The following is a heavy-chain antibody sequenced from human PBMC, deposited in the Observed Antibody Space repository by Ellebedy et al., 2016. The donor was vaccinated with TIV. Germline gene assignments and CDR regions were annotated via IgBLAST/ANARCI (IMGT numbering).Heavy chain of an antibody. V-gene: IGHV3-7*03. CDR3: ACQTPESGSYDY. CDR1: GFTFNSYY. D-gene: IGHD1-26*01. Sequence: GESLKISCAASGFTFNSYYMTWVRQAPGKGPQWVAHIKRDGSEKYYADSVKGRFTISRDNAANSLYLQMNSLRVDDTAVYYCACQTPESGSYDYWGQGTLVTVSS. J-gene: IGHJ4*02. CDR2: IKRDGSEK.